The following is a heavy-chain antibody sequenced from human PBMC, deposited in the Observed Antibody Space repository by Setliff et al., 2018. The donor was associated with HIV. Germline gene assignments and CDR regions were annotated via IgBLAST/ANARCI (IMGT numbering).Heavy chain of an antibody. D-gene: IGHD3-10*01. Sequence: ASVKVSCKASGYSFINYGINWVRQAPGQGLEWMGWISAYNGNTNYAQKFQGRVTITTDKSTSTAYMELSSLRSEDTAVYYCARLLGGSGSYQDYWGQGTLVTVSS. CDR2: ISAYNGNT. CDR3: ARLLGGSGSYQDY. V-gene: IGHV1-18*01. J-gene: IGHJ4*02. CDR1: GYSFINYG.